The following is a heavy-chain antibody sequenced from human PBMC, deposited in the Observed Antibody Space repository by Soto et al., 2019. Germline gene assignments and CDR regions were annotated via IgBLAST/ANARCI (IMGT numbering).Heavy chain of an antibody. Sequence: GGSLRLSCAASGFTVSSNYMSWVRQAPGKGLEWVSVIYSGGSTYYADSVKGRFTISRDNSKNTLYLQMNSLRAEDTAVYYCARDPEYTIFGVVISSRFDPWGQGTLVTVSS. CDR1: GFTVSSNY. J-gene: IGHJ5*02. CDR2: IYSGGST. D-gene: IGHD3-3*01. CDR3: ARDPEYTIFGVVISSRFDP. V-gene: IGHV3-66*01.